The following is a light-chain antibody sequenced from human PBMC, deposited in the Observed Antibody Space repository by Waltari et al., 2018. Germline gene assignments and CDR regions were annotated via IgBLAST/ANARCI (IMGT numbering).Light chain of an antibody. Sequence: DIQMTQSPSTLSASVGDRVTITCRASQTINNWLAWYQHTPGRAPKPLIYEASSLESGVPSRFRGSGSGTLFTLTITSLQPDDVALYYCQQYKTFSRTFGQGTQVEIK. CDR1: QTINNW. J-gene: IGKJ1*01. CDR3: QQYKTFSRT. V-gene: IGKV1-5*01. CDR2: EAS.